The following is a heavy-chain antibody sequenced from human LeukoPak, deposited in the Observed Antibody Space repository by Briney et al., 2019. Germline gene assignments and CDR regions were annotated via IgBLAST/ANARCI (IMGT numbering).Heavy chain of an antibody. CDR3: ARRSHYGIVTGYHDAFDI. CDR2: IFYDGTT. D-gene: IGHD3-9*01. V-gene: IGHV4-59*08. CDR1: GGSISSYY. Sequence: SETLSLTCTVSGGSISSYYWSWIRQSPGKGLEWIGYIFYDGTTNLNPSLKSRVTMSVDTSKNQLSLELTSVTAADTALYYCARRSHYGIVTGYHDAFDIWGQGTMVIVSS. J-gene: IGHJ3*02.